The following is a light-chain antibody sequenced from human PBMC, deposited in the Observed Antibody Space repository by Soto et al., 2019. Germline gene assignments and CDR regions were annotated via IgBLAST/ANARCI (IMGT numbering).Light chain of an antibody. V-gene: IGKV3-15*01. CDR2: GAS. CDR1: QNISSR. CDR3: EDSNKWART. Sequence: SQNISSRFLAWYQHKPGQAPRLLIYGASTRATGIPARFSGSGSGTEFTLAISSLQSEESAVYYCEDSNKWARTFRGGTKVDIK. J-gene: IGKJ4*02.